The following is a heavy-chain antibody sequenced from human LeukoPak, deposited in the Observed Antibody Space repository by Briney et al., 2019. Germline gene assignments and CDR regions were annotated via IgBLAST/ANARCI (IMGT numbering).Heavy chain of an antibody. Sequence: SEALSLTCTVSGGSVRRGSYYWSWIRQPPGKGLEWIAFIYYRGGTNYTPSLKSRVTISVDTSKNQFSLKLSSLTAADTAVYYCARVHMASCSSTTCYEANWFDPWGQGTLVTVSS. J-gene: IGHJ5*02. CDR2: IYYRGGT. CDR1: GGSVRRGSYY. CDR3: ARVHMASCSSTTCYEANWFDP. V-gene: IGHV4-61*01. D-gene: IGHD2-2*01.